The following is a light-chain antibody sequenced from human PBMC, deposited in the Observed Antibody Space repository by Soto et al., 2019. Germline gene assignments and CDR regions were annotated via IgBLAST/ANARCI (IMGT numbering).Light chain of an antibody. CDR2: EVN. CDR1: SSDVGGYKY. CDR3: SSYAGINNLGV. J-gene: IGLJ1*01. V-gene: IGLV2-8*01. Sequence: QSALTQPPSASGSPGQSVTISCTGTSSDVGGYKYVSWYQQHPGKAPKLMIFEVNKRPSGVPDRFAGSKSGNTASLTVPGLQAEDEDDYYCSSYAGINNLGVFGTGTKLTVL.